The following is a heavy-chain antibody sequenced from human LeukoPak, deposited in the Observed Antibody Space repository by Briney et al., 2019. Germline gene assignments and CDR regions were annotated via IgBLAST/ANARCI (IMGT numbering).Heavy chain of an antibody. CDR1: GYTFSIYG. J-gene: IGHJ6*03. CDR3: ARQLGYCSGGSCYSGYYYYYYMDV. CDR2: ISAYNGNT. V-gene: IGHV1-18*01. Sequence: ASVRVSCKASGYTFSIYGFSWVRQAPGQGLEWMGWISAYNGNTNYAQKFQGRVTMTTDTSTSTAHMELRSLTSDDTAVYYCARQLGYCSGGSCYSGYYYYYYMDVWGKGTTVTVSS. D-gene: IGHD2-15*01.